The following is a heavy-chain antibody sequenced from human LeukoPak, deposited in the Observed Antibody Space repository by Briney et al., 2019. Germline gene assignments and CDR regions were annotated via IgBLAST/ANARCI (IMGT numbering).Heavy chain of an antibody. Sequence: GGSLRLSCAASGFTFSDYYMSWIRQAPGKGLEWVSDISSSSSYTNYADSVKGRFTISRDNAKNSLYLQMNSLRAEDTAVYYCARDPYYYGSGSYYIPSYYYYGMDVWGQGTTVTVSS. CDR3: ARDPYYYGSGSYYIPSYYYYGMDV. CDR2: ISSSSSYT. D-gene: IGHD3-10*01. V-gene: IGHV3-11*06. J-gene: IGHJ6*02. CDR1: GFTFSDYY.